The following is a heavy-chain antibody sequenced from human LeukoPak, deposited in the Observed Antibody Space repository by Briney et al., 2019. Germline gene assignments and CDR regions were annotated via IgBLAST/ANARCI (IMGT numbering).Heavy chain of an antibody. D-gene: IGHD3-9*01. CDR2: TYYSGST. J-gene: IGHJ3*02. CDR3: AISGYYDILTGYYYRNAFHI. Sequence: PSETLSLTCTVSGGSISSGGYYWSWIRQHPGKGLEWIGNTYYSGSTYYNPSLKSRVTISVDTSKNQFSLKLSSVTAADTAVYYCAISGYYDILTGYYYRNAFHIWGRGTMVTVSS. V-gene: IGHV4-31*03. CDR1: GGSISSGGYY.